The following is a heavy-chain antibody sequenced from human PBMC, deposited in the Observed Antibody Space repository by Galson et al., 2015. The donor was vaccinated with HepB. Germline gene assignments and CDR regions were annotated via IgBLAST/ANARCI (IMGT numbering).Heavy chain of an antibody. CDR3: AKIAVAYFDY. CDR1: GFTFSSYG. Sequence: SLRLSCAASGFTFSSYGMHWVRQAPGKGLEWVAVISYDGSNKYYADSVKGRFTISRDTSKNTLYLQMNSLRAEDTAVYYCAKIAVAYFDYWGQGTLVTVSS. V-gene: IGHV3-30*18. D-gene: IGHD6-19*01. CDR2: ISYDGSNK. J-gene: IGHJ4*02.